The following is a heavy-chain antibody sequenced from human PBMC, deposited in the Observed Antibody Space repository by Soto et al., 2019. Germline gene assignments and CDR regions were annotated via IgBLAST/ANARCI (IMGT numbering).Heavy chain of an antibody. CDR1: GYPFTHYG. CDR2: ISPFNGNT. Sequence: QVQLVPSGVEVKKPGSSVMVSCKSSGYPFTHYGITWLRQARGQGLERMGWISPFNGNTNYVQTLKGRVTLTTETSTSTVYIELRSLRSDDMAVYYCERDKSFDRTYYNGIYFWGQGTTVTGS. CDR3: ERDKSFDRTYYNGIYF. J-gene: IGHJ6*02. V-gene: IGHV1-18*03. D-gene: IGHD3-22*01.